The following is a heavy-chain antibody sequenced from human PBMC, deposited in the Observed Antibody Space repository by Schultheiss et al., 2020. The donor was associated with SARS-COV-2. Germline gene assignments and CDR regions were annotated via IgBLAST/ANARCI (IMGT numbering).Heavy chain of an antibody. V-gene: IGHV3-33*08. CDR2: TWYDVSDK. Sequence: GGSLRLSCAASGFTFSSYSMHWVRQAPGKGLEWVALTWYDVSDKYYADSVKGRFSISRDNAKNSLFLQMNSLGAEDTAVYYCAREEMNHIWGSYPNCWGQGTLVTVSS. D-gene: IGHD3-16*02. CDR3: AREEMNHIWGSYPNC. CDR1: GFTFSSYS. J-gene: IGHJ4*02.